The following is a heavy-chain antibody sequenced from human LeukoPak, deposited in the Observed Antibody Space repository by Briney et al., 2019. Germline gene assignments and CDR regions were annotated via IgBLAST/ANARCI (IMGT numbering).Heavy chain of an antibody. CDR1: RFTFSSYE. CDR3: ARGSPWELQLYFDY. V-gene: IGHV3-48*03. CDR2: ISSSGSTI. D-gene: IGHD1-26*01. J-gene: IGHJ4*02. Sequence: PRGSLRLSCAASRFTFSSYEMNWVRQAPGKGLEWGSYISSSGSTIYYADSVKGRFTIYRDNAKNSLYLQMNSLRAEDTAVYYCARGSPWELQLYFDYWGQGTLVTVSS.